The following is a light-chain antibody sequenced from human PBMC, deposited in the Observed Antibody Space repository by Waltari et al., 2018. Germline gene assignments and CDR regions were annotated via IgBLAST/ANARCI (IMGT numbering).Light chain of an antibody. V-gene: IGLV2-14*01. J-gene: IGLJ2*01. CDR1: SPDIGGYDY. CDR3: NSYTSRSTMI. CDR2: NVN. Sequence: QSALTQPASVSGSPGQSITISCPGSSPDIGGYDYVSWYRQDPGKAPKLIIHNVNKRPSGVSDRCSGSKSGNTASLTISGLQAEDEAHYFCNSYTSRSTMIFGGGTTLTVL.